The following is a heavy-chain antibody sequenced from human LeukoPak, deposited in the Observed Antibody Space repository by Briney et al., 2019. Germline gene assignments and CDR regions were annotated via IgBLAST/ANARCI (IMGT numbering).Heavy chain of an antibody. V-gene: IGHV3-30*18. CDR2: ISYDGSNK. D-gene: IGHD4-17*01. CDR3: AKARDGDPDY. J-gene: IGHJ4*02. CDR1: GFTFSSYG. Sequence: GGSLRLSCAASGFTFSSYGMHWVRQAPGKGLEWVAVISYDGSNKYYADSVKGRFTISRGNSKNTLYLQMNSLRAEDTAVYYCAKARDGDPDYWGQGTLVTVSS.